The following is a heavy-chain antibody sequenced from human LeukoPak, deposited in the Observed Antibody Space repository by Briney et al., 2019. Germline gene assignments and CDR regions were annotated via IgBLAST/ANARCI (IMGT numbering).Heavy chain of an antibody. CDR3: AREGYSRSWYRRGGGLGLDY. J-gene: IGHJ4*02. V-gene: IGHV4-4*02. D-gene: IGHD6-13*01. CDR2: IYYSGST. CDR1: GGSISSSNW. Sequence: PSETLSLTCAVSGGSISSSNWWSWVRQPPGKGLEWIGSIYYSGSTYYNPSLKSRVTISVDTSKNQFSLKLSSVNAADTAVYYCAREGYSRSWYRRGGGLGLDYWGQGTLVTVSS.